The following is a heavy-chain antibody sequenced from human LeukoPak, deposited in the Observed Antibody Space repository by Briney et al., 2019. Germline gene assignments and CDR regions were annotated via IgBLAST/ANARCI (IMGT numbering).Heavy chain of an antibody. V-gene: IGHV4-61*02. CDR1: GGSISSGSYY. CDR3: ARDVPGWFDP. CDR2: IYTSGST. J-gene: IGHJ5*02. Sequence: PSETLSHTCTVSGGSISSGSYYWSWIRQPAGTGLEWIGRIYTSGSTNYNPSLKSRVTISVDTSKNQFSLKLSSVTAADTAVYYCARDVPGWFDPWGQGTLVTVSS.